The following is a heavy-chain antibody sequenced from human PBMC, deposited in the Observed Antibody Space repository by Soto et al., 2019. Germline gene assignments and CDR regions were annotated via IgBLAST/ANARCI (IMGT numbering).Heavy chain of an antibody. J-gene: IGHJ6*02. CDR1: GFTFSSYW. V-gene: IGHV3-33*08. CDR2: INYDGSNK. D-gene: IGHD6-6*01. Sequence: GGSLRLSCAASGFTFSSYWMHWVRQAPGKGLEWVSRINYDGSNKYYADSVEGRFTISRDNSKNTLYLQMNSLRAEDTAVYYCARGLEYSSSLYYYYYGMDVWGQGTTVTVSS. CDR3: ARGLEYSSSLYYYYYGMDV.